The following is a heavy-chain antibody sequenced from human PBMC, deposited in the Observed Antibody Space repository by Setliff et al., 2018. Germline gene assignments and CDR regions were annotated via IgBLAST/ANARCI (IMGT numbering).Heavy chain of an antibody. V-gene: IGHV3-30-3*01. CDR2: ISYDGSNK. J-gene: IGHJ4*02. D-gene: IGHD4-4*01. Sequence: GGSLRLSCAASGFTFSSYAMHWVRQAPGKGLEWVAVISYDGSNKYYADSVKGRFTISRDNSKNTLYLQMNSLGAEDTAVYYCAKDTGYYFDYWGLGTLVTVSS. CDR3: AKDTGYYFDY. CDR1: GFTFSSYA.